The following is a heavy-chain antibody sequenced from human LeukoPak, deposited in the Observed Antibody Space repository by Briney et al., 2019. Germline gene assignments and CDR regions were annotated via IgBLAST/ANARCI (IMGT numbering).Heavy chain of an antibody. CDR2: INHSGST. V-gene: IGHV4-34*01. Sequence: SETLSLTCTVSGGSIRSYYWSWIRQPPGKGLEWIGEINHSGSTNYNPSLKSRVTISVDTSKNQFSLKLSSVTAADTAVYYCARGPRAAIVLMVYARGFDYWGQGTLVTVSS. D-gene: IGHD2-8*01. CDR1: GGSIRSYY. CDR3: ARGPRAAIVLMVYARGFDY. J-gene: IGHJ4*02.